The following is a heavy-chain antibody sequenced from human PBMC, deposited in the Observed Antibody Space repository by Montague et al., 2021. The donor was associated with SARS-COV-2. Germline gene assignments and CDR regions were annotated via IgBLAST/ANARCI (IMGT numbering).Heavy chain of an antibody. CDR2: INLSGST. J-gene: IGHJ6*02. D-gene: IGHD3-10*01. Sequence: SETLSLTCAVYGGSFSGYYWSWIRHPPGKGLGWIGEINLSGSTNYNPSPKRRVTISVDTSKNQFSLKLSLVTAADTAVYYCARVRYYGSGTSLGMDVWGQGTTVTVSS. CDR3: ARVRYYGSGTSLGMDV. CDR1: GGSFSGYY. V-gene: IGHV4-34*01.